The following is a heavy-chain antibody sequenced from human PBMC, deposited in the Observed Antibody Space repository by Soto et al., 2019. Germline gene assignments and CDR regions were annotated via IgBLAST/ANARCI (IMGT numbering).Heavy chain of an antibody. CDR3: ARGATGWPIRWFDP. Sequence: SETLSLTCTVSGGSISSYYWSWIRQPPGKGLEWIGYIYYSGSTNYNPSLKSRVTISVDTSKNQFSLKLSSVTAADTAVYYCARGATGWPIRWFDPWGQGTLVTVSS. D-gene: IGHD3-9*01. CDR2: IYYSGST. V-gene: IGHV4-59*01. J-gene: IGHJ5*02. CDR1: GGSISSYY.